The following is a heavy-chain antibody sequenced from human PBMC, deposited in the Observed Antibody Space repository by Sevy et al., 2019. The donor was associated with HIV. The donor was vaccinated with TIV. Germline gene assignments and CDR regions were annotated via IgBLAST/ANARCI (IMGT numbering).Heavy chain of an antibody. Sequence: GGSLRLSCVASGFAFSDYGMHWVRQAPGNGLEWVAVIWYDGYNQHYADSVRGRFTISRDNSKNTLYLQLSSLRAEDTAVYYCARDPRIFGDYLLTYFDYWGQGVMVTVSS. CDR3: ARDPRIFGDYLLTYFDY. J-gene: IGHJ4*02. CDR1: GFAFSDYG. CDR2: IWYDGYNQ. D-gene: IGHD4-17*01. V-gene: IGHV3-33*01.